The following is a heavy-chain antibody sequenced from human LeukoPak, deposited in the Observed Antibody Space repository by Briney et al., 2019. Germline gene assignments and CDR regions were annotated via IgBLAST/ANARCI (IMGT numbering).Heavy chain of an antibody. CDR2: INWNGGST. J-gene: IGHJ4*02. CDR3: ARVSSGWSPDY. V-gene: IGHV3-20*04. CDR1: GFTFGDYG. Sequence: GGSLRLSCAASGFTFGDYGMSWVRQAPGKGLERVSGINWNGGSTGYADSVKGRFTISRDNAKNSLYLQMNSLRAEDTALYYCARVSSGWSPDYWGQGTLVTVSS. D-gene: IGHD6-19*01.